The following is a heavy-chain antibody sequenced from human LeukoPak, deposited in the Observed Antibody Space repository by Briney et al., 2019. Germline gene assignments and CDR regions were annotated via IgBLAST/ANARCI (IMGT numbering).Heavy chain of an antibody. J-gene: IGHJ6*03. CDR1: GGSISSGGYY. Sequence: PSQTLSLTCTVSGGSISSGGYYWSWIRQHPGKGLEWIGYIYYSGSTYYNPSLKSRVTISVDTSKYQFPLKLSSVTAADTAVYYYARGAADQIWNYYYMDVWGKGTTVTVSS. CDR2: IYYSGST. D-gene: IGHD2/OR15-2a*01. CDR3: ARGAADQIWNYYYMDV. V-gene: IGHV4-31*03.